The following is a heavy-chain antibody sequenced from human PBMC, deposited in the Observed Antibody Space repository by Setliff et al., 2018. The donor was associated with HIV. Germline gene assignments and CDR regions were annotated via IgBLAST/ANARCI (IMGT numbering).Heavy chain of an antibody. CDR2: IYTSGST. CDR1: GGSISSGSYY. Sequence: SETLSLTCTVSGGSISSGSYYWSWIRQPAGKGLEWIGHIYTSGSTNYNPSLKSRVIISIDTSKNQFSLKLFSVTAADTAVYSCASRRGGGFLAWPDPYFDYWGQGTLVTVSS. CDR3: ASRRGGGFLAWPDPYFDY. J-gene: IGHJ4*02. V-gene: IGHV4-61*09. D-gene: IGHD3-3*01.